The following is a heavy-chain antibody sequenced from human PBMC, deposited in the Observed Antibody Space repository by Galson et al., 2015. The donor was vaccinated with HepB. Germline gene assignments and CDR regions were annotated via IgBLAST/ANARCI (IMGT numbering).Heavy chain of an antibody. V-gene: IGHV3-7*03. CDR3: ARRISLVRGIITKPDYYYGMDV. D-gene: IGHD3-10*01. CDR2: INPDGSEK. J-gene: IGHJ6*02. CDR1: EFTFSSYW. Sequence: SLRLSCAGSEFTFSSYWMNWVRQAPGKGLEWVANINPDGSEKSYVASLRGRFTVSRDNDKNALYLQTDSLRAEDTAVYYCARRISLVRGIITKPDYYYGMDVWGQGTTVTVAS.